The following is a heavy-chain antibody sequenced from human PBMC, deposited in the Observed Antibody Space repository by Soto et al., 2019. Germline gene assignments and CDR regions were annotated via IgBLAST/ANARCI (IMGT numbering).Heavy chain of an antibody. CDR3: VRDRHRARCMDV. Sequence: QVQLVQCGAEVKKPGASVKVSCKASGYTFTSYGISWVRQAPGQGLEWMGWFSAYNGKTNYAQQLQGRVTMTTDTSTSTAYMERRSLRSYGTAVYSCVRDRHRARCMDVWGQGTTVTVS. CDR2: FSAYNGKT. CDR1: GYTFTSYG. J-gene: IGHJ6*02. V-gene: IGHV1-18*04.